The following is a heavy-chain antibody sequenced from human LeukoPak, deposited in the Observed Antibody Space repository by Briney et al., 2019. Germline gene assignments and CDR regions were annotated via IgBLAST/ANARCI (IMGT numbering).Heavy chain of an antibody. CDR2: ISAYNGNT. J-gene: IGHJ5*02. CDR3: ARVTEMATGGFWFDP. D-gene: IGHD5-24*01. V-gene: IGHV1-18*01. CDR1: AYTFTSYG. Sequence: ASVKLSCKASAYTFTSYGISWMRQAPGQGLEWMGWISAYNGNTNYAQKLQGRVTMTTDTSTSTAYMELRSLRSDDTAVYYCARVTEMATGGFWFDPWGQGTLVTVSS.